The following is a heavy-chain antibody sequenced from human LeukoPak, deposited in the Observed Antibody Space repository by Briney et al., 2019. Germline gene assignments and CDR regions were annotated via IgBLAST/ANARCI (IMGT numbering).Heavy chain of an antibody. CDR2: IWYDGSNK. D-gene: IGHD5-18*01. Sequence: AGGSLILSCAASGFTFSSYGMHWVRQAPGKGLEWVAVIWYDGSNKYYADSVKGRFTISRDNSKNTLYLQMNSLRAEDTAVYYCARGAAMVTLYYYGMDVWGQGTTVIVSS. CDR1: GFTFSSYG. CDR3: ARGAAMVTLYYYGMDV. V-gene: IGHV3-33*01. J-gene: IGHJ6*02.